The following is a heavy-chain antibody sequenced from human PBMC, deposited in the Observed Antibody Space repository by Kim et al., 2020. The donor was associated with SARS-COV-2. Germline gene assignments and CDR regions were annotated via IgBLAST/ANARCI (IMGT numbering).Heavy chain of an antibody. J-gene: IGHJ4*02. CDR2: T. CDR3: AKGGTTAS. Sequence: TQYTCPVKGRSAIARDNSKNTLYMQMNSRRAEDTAVYYCAKGGTTASWGQGTLVTVSS. D-gene: IGHD1-7*01. V-gene: IGHV3-23*01.